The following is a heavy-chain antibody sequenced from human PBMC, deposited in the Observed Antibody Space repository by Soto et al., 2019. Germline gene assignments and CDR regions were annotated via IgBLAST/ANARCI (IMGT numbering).Heavy chain of an antibody. V-gene: IGHV6-1*01. Sequence: SQTLSLTCATSGDSVSSNSAAWNWIRQSPSRGLEWLGRTYYRSKWYNDYAVSVKSRITINPDTSKNQFSLQLNSVTPEDTAVYYCARVRQLVDYYYYGMDVWGQGTTVTVSS. CDR3: ARVRQLVDYYYYGMDV. CDR1: GDSVSSNSAA. CDR2: TYYRSKWYN. J-gene: IGHJ6*02. D-gene: IGHD6-13*01.